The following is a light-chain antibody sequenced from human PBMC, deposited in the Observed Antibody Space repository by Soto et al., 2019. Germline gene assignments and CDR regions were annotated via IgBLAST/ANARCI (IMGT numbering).Light chain of an antibody. J-gene: IGKJ1*01. V-gene: IGKV3-20*01. CDR1: HSVNTKY. CDR2: GVS. Sequence: IVLTHSPGTLSFSPGEIATLSFGAIHSVNTKYLAWYQQKPGQAPRLIISGVSSRATGIPDRFSGSGSGTDFILTLSRVEPEDFAVYYCQQFGTSSLVTFGQGTKVDIK. CDR3: QQFGTSSLVT.